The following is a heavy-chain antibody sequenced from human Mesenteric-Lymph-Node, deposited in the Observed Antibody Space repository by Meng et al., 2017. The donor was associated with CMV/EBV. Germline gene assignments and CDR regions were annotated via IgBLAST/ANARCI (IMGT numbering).Heavy chain of an antibody. CDR1: GYTFTDFY. J-gene: IGHJ5*02. V-gene: IGHV1-2*06. D-gene: IGHD2/OR15-2a*01. CDR2: INPNSGVS. CDR3: ARDNVNPEGFDP. Sequence: VQLVQPRAGGGKPGASVRVSCKASGYTFTDFYMHWVRQAPGQGLEWMGRINPNSGVSNSAQNFQGRVTMTRDTSISTAYMELGRLTSDDTAVYYCARDNVNPEGFDPWGQGTLVTVSS.